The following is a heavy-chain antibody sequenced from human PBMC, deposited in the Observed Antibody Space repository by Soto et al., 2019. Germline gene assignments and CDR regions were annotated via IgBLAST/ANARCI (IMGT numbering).Heavy chain of an antibody. D-gene: IGHD2-2*01. CDR2: ISYDGSNK. CDR1: GFTFSSYG. Sequence: LRLSCAASGFTFSSYGMHWVRQAPGKGLEWVAVISYDGSNKYYADSVKGRFTISRDNSKNTLYLQMNSLRAEDTAVYYCAVSSYCSSTSCYRYYYYGMDVWGQGTTVTVSS. CDR3: AVSSYCSSTSCYRYYYYGMDV. V-gene: IGHV3-30*03. J-gene: IGHJ6*02.